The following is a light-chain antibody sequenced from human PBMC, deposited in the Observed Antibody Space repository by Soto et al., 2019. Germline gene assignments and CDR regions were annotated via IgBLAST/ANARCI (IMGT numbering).Light chain of an antibody. V-gene: IGLV4-69*01. J-gene: IGLJ3*02. CDR1: SGHSSYA. CDR3: QTWGTGFWV. Sequence: QSVLTQSPSASASLGASVKLTCTLSSGHSSYAIAWHQQQPEKGPRYLMKLNSDGSHSKGDGIPDRFSGSSSGAERYLTISSIQSEDEADYYCQTWGTGFWVFGGGTKVTVL. CDR2: LNSDGSH.